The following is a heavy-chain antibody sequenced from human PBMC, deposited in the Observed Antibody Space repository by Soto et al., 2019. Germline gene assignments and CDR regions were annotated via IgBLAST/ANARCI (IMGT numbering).Heavy chain of an antibody. Sequence: SETLSLTCAVYGGSFSGYYWSWIRQPPGKGLEWIGEINHSGSTNYNPSLKSRVTISVDTSKNQFSLKLSSVTAADTAVYYCARDYDYVWGSYRPRLGTIFDYWGQGTLVTVSA. CDR1: GGSFSGYY. CDR2: INHSGST. J-gene: IGHJ4*02. V-gene: IGHV4-34*01. CDR3: ARDYDYVWGSYRPRLGTIFDY. D-gene: IGHD3-16*02.